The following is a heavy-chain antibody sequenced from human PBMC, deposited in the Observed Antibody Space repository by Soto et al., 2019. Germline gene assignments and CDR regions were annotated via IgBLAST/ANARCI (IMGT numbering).Heavy chain of an antibody. CDR2: INAGNGNT. J-gene: IGHJ4*02. CDR3: ARAVAVPADFDY. D-gene: IGHD6-19*01. CDR1: GYTFTAYA. Sequence: ASVKVSCKASGYTFTAYAMHWVRQDPGQRLEWMGWINAGNGNTKYSQKFQGRVTITRDTSASTAYMELSSLRSEDTAVYYCARAVAVPADFDYWGQGTLVTVSS. V-gene: IGHV1-3*01.